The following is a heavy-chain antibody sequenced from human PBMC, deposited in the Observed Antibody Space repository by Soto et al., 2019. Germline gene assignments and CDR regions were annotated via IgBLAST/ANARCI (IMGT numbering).Heavy chain of an antibody. V-gene: IGHV4-61*01. D-gene: IGHD2-15*01. Sequence: SETLSLTCTVSGGSISSGNYYWCWIRQPPGKGLEWIGYIYYSESTNYNPSLKSRVTISVDTSKNQFSLKLRSVTAADTAVYYCARVTIYCSRGSCYSGHYYYGMDVWGQGITVTVSS. CDR2: IYYSEST. J-gene: IGHJ6*02. CDR1: GGSISSGNYY. CDR3: ARVTIYCSRGSCYSGHYYYGMDV.